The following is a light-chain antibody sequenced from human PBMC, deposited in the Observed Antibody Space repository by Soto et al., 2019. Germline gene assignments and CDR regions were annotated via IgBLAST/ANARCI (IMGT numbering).Light chain of an antibody. CDR3: QQYNNWPPRNT. Sequence: EIVMTQSPATLSVSPGARATLSCRASQSVSSNLAWYQQKPGQAPRFLIYGASTRATGIQASFSGSGSGTDFTLTMRSLESEDFAVYYCQQYNNWPPRNTFGGGTKVEIK. V-gene: IGKV3-15*01. CDR2: GAS. CDR1: QSVSSN. J-gene: IGKJ4*01.